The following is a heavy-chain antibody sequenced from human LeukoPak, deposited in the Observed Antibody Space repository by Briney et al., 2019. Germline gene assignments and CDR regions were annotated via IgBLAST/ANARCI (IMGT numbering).Heavy chain of an antibody. D-gene: IGHD4-23*01. J-gene: IGHJ4*02. CDR2: IWYDGSNK. CDR3: ARAPTVGVVPCDY. Sequence: GGSLRLSCAASGFTFSSYWMHWVRQAPGKGLEWVAVIWYDGSNKYYADSVKGRFTISRDNSKNTLYLQMNSLRAEDTAVYYCARAPTVGVVPCDYWGQGTLVTVSS. CDR1: GFTFSSYW. V-gene: IGHV3-33*08.